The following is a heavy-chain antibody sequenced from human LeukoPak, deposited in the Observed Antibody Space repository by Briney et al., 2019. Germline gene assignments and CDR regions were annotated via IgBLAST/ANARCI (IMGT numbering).Heavy chain of an antibody. D-gene: IGHD3-10*01. Sequence: HPGGSLRLSCAASGFTFSSYAMHWVRQAPGKGLEWVANIKQDGSEKYYVDSVKGRFTISRDNAKNSLYLQMNSLRAEDTAVYYCARVNYYGSGILPPVYWGQGTLVTVSS. CDR1: GFTFSSYA. CDR3: ARVNYYGSGILPPVY. V-gene: IGHV3-7*01. J-gene: IGHJ4*02. CDR2: IKQDGSEK.